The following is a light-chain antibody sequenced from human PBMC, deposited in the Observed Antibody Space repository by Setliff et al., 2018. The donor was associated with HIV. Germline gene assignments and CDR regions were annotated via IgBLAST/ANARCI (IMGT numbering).Light chain of an antibody. Sequence: QSALTQPASVSGSPGQSITISCTGTSSDVGGYNYVSWYQQHPGKAPKLMIFDVSRRPSGVSNRFSGSKSGNTASLTISGLQAEDEADYYCTSYTSSFTYVFGSGTKSPS. CDR1: SSDVGGYNY. J-gene: IGLJ1*01. V-gene: IGLV2-14*01. CDR2: DVS. CDR3: TSYTSSFTYV.